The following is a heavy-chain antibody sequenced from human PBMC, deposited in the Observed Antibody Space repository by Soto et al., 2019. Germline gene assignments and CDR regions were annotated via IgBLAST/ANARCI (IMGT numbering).Heavy chain of an antibody. CDR1: GYTFTSYD. Sequence: ASVKVSCKASGYTFTSYDINWVRQATGQGLEWMGWMNPNSGNTGYAQKFQGRVTMTRNTSISTAYMELSSLRSEDTAVYYCARGFRPKKNYYYYYYGMDVWGQGTTVTVSS. V-gene: IGHV1-8*01. J-gene: IGHJ6*02. CDR3: ARGFRPKKNYYYYYYGMDV. CDR2: MNPNSGNT.